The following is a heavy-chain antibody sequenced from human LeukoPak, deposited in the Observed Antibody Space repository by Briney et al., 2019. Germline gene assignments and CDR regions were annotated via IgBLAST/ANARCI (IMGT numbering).Heavy chain of an antibody. D-gene: IGHD7-27*01. J-gene: IGHJ4*02. V-gene: IGHV3-7*04. CDR1: GFTFSSDW. CDR2: IKQDGSEK. Sequence: GGSLRLSWAASGFTFSSDWMSWVRQAPGKGLEWVANIKQDGSEKQYVDSVKGRFAISRDNAENSLYLQMNSLKAEDTAVYYCGRFTRSGDSVYWGQGTLVTVSS. CDR3: GRFTRSGDSVY.